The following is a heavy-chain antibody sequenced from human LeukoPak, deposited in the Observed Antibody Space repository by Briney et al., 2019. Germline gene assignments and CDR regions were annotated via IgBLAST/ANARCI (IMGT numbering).Heavy chain of an antibody. CDR3: ARDMGYSYGNDAFDI. J-gene: IGHJ3*02. V-gene: IGHV3-53*01. Sequence: GGSLRLSCAASGFTVSSNYMSWVRQAPGKGLEWVSFIYSGGSTYYADSFKGGFTIARDNSKNTLYLQMNSLRAEDTAVYYCARDMGYSYGNDAFDIWGQGTMVTVSS. CDR2: IYSGGST. CDR1: GFTVSSNY. D-gene: IGHD5-18*01.